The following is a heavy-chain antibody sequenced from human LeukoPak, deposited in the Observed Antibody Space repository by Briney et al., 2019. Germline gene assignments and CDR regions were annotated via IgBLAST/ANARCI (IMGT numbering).Heavy chain of an antibody. V-gene: IGHV3-7*01. CDR1: GFTFSSYW. CDR3: ARAPGEGWFDP. D-gene: IGHD4-17*01. CDR2: MKQDGSEK. J-gene: IGHJ5*02. Sequence: GGSLRLSCAASGFTFSSYWMSWVRQAPGKGLEWVASMKQDGSEKYYVDSVKGRFTISRDNAKNSLYLQMNSLRAEDTALYYCARAPGEGWFDPWGQGTLVTVSS.